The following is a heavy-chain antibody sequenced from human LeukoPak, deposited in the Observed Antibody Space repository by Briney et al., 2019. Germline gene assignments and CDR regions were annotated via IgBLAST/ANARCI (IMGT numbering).Heavy chain of an antibody. CDR2: INHSGST. V-gene: IGHV4-34*01. Sequence: SETLSLTCAVYGGSFSGYSWNWIRQPPGAGLEWIGEINHSGSTNYNPSLKSRVTISVDTSKNQFSLKLSSVTAADTAVYYCARVRHPDGSLFDYWGQGTLVTVSS. J-gene: IGHJ4*02. CDR1: GGSFSGYS. CDR3: ARVRHPDGSLFDY. D-gene: IGHD5-24*01.